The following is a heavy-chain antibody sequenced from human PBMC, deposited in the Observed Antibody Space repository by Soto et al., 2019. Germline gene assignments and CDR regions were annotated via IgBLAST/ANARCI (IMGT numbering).Heavy chain of an antibody. Sequence: EVQLVESGGDLVQPGRSLRLACTASGFKFDDYAMHWVRQAPGKGLEWVSGISWKSGSMNYADSVKGRFTISRDNAKNSPYLQMNSLRSEDTALYYCAKDIYDILTGYSRGDGLDLWGHGTMVTVSS. CDR1: GFKFDDYA. D-gene: IGHD3-9*01. CDR3: AKDIYDILTGYSRGDGLDL. J-gene: IGHJ3*01. CDR2: ISWKSGSM. V-gene: IGHV3-9*01.